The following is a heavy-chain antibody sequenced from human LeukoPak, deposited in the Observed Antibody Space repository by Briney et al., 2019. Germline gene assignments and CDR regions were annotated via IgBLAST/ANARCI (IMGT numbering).Heavy chain of an antibody. CDR2: ISSSGSTI. CDR3: ARGYDSSGYYPPNFDY. V-gene: IGHV3-11*01. Sequence: GGSLRLSCAASGFTFSDYYMSWIRQAPGKGLEWVSYISSSGSTIYYADSVKGRFTISRDNTKNSLYLQMNSLRAEDTAVYYCARGYDSSGYYPPNFDYWGQGTLVTVSS. D-gene: IGHD3-22*01. CDR1: GFTFSDYY. J-gene: IGHJ4*02.